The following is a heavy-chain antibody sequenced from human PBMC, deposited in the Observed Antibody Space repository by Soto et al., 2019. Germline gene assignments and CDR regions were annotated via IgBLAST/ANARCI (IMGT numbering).Heavy chain of an antibody. CDR2: IIPILGIA. CDR1: GGTFSSYT. V-gene: IGHV1-69*02. J-gene: IGHJ6*03. CDR3: ATANQDIVVVPAAGGDYYYYYMDV. Sequence: SVKVSCKASGGTFSSYTISWVRQAPGQGLEWMGRIIPILGIANYAQKFQGRVTITADKSTSTAYMELSSLRSEDTAVYYCATANQDIVVVPAAGGDYYYYYMDVWGKGTTVTAP. D-gene: IGHD2-2*01.